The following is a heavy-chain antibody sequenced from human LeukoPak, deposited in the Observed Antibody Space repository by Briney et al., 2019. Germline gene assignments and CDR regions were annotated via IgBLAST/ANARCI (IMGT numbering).Heavy chain of an antibody. CDR1: GYTFTDYY. CDR3: ETYIRGVMRPDFDY. CDR2: INPNSGGT. J-gene: IGHJ4*02. V-gene: IGHV1-2*02. D-gene: IGHD3-10*01. Sequence: GESLKISCKASGYTFTDYYMHWVRQAPGQGLEWMGWINPNSGGTNYVQKFQGRVTMTRDTSISTAYMELSRLRSDDTAVYYCETYIRGVMRPDFDYWGQGTLVTVSS.